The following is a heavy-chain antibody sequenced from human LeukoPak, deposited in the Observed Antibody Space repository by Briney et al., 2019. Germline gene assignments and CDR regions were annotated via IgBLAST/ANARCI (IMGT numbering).Heavy chain of an antibody. D-gene: IGHD6-19*01. Sequence: GASVKVSCKASGYTFTSHDINWVRQAPGQGLEWMGWMNPSSVTTGSAQKFQGRVTMTWNTSISTAYMELSGLRSEDTAVYCCARVAVAGTGDWFDHWGQGTLVTVSS. V-gene: IGHV1-8*01. CDR2: MNPSSVTT. CDR1: GYTFTSHD. CDR3: ARVAVAGTGDWFDH. J-gene: IGHJ5*02.